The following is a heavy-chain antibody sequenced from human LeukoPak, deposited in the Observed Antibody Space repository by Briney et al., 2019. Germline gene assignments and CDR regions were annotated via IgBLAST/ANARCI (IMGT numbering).Heavy chain of an antibody. CDR2: IYSGGST. V-gene: IGHV3-66*01. D-gene: IGHD5-12*01. J-gene: IGHJ5*02. CDR1: GFTVSSNY. CDR3: ARGPPGYSGYPTYNWFDP. Sequence: GGSLRLSCAASGFTVSSNYMSWVRQAPGKGLEWVSVIYSGGSTYYADSVKGRFTISRDNSKNTLYLQMNSLRAEDTAVYYCARGPPGYSGYPTYNWFDPWGQGTLVTVSS.